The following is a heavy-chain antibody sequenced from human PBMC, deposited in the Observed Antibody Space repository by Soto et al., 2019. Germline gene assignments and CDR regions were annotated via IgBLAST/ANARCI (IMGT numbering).Heavy chain of an antibody. Sequence: VESLKISCKISGYSFSSYWIAWVRLMPGKGLEWMGSIYPDDSDTKYSPSFQGQVTISADKSISAAYLQWSSLKASDTAIYYCARNSLTGYYNYYYSMDVWGQGTTVTVSS. J-gene: IGHJ6*02. CDR3: ARNSLTGYYNYYYSMDV. CDR1: GYSFSSYW. CDR2: IYPDDSDT. V-gene: IGHV5-51*01. D-gene: IGHD3-9*01.